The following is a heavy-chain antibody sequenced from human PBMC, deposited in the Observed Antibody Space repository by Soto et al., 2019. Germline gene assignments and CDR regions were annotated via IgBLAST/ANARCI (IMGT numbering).Heavy chain of an antibody. CDR2: IYPGDSDT. V-gene: IGHV5-51*01. CDR1: GYSFTSYW. Sequence: GESLKPPCKGPGYSFTSYWIGWVRQLPGKGLGWMGIIYPGDSDTRYSPSFQGQVTVPADKSISTAYLQWSSLKASDTAMYYCARRKVSGYYLDYYYGMDVWGQGTTVTVSS. J-gene: IGHJ6*02. CDR3: ARRKVSGYYLDYYYGMDV. D-gene: IGHD3-22*01.